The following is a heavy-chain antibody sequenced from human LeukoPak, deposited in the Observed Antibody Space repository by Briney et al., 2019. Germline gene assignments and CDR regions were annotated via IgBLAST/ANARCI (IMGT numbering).Heavy chain of an antibody. CDR3: SRGAPTTRIGAGRFDY. J-gene: IGHJ4*02. V-gene: IGHV1-46*01. CDR1: GYSHTNYY. D-gene: IGHD5-12*01. CDR2: INPRGGNT. Sequence: VASVKVSCQSIGYSHTNYYVHSVRQAPGQEREWMGEINPRGGNTSYAQKFQGRITVIRDTYTNTVYMDLRSLRSEDTATYYCSRGAPTTRIGAGRFDYWGQGSLLTVAS.